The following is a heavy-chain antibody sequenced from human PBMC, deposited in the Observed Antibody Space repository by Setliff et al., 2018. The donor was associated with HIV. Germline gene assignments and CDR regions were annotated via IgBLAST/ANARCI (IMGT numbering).Heavy chain of an antibody. CDR1: GASISNYW. CDR3: AKQPGGHSFFDS. CDR2: IHHSGST. J-gene: IGHJ4*02. Sequence: KTSETLSLTCTVSGASISNYWWTWMRQPPGKELEYLGSIHHSGSTYYSPSLKSRVTISVDTSRNQFSLRLKYVTPADTAVYFCAKQPGGHSFFDSWGQGTQVTVSS. D-gene: IGHD2-21*01. V-gene: IGHV4-59*01.